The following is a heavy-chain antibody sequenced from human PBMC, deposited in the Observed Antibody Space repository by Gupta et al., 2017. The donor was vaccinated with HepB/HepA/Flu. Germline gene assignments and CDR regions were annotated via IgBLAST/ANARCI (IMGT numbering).Heavy chain of an antibody. CDR2: IKQDGSDK. V-gene: IGHV3-7*01. D-gene: IGHD3-22*01. CDR1: GFTFSSYW. CDR3: ARGRYYDSSGYPFDF. J-gene: IGHJ4*02. Sequence: DVQLVESGGGLVQPGGSLRLSCVASGFTFSSYWMSWVRQAPGKGLESVANIKQDGSDKNYVDSVKGRFTISRDNAKNSLYLQMSSLRVEDTAVYYCARGRYYDSSGYPFDFWGQGTLVTVSS.